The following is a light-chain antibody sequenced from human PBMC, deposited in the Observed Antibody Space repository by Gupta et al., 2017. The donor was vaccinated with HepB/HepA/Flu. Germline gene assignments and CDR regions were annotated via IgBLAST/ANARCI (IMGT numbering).Light chain of an antibody. CDR2: DNT. J-gene: IGLJ2*01. CDR1: NIGTKS. V-gene: IGLV3-21*03. CDR3: QVSDGDSVV. Sequence: SYVLTQPPSVSVSPGMTARLTCGGHNIGTKSVHWYHQKPGQPPVVVLYDNTYRPSGIPERFSGSNSGNTATLTISRVEAGDEADYYCQVSDGDSVVFGGGTKLTVL.